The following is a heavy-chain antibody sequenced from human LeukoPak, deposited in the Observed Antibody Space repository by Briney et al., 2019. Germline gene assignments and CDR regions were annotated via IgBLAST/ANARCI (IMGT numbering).Heavy chain of an antibody. J-gene: IGHJ4*02. D-gene: IGHD3-22*01. V-gene: IGHV1-69*01. Sequence: YAQKFQGRVTITADESTSTAYMELSSLRSEDTALYYCVRGIDTTGYFNYWGQGTLVTVSS. CDR3: VRGIDTTGYFNY.